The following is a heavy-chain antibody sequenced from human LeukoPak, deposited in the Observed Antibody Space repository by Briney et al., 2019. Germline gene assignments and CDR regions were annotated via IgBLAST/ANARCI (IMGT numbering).Heavy chain of an antibody. D-gene: IGHD1-7*01. CDR2: ISFDGSMN. CDR3: AKRRGLELLYYYYMDV. Sequence: GGSLRLSCAASGFTFTTYGMHWVRQAPGKGLEWVSFISFDGSMNFYADSVKGRFTISRDNSKNTLYLQMNSLRAEDTAVYYCAKRRGLELLYYYYMDVWGKGTTVTVSS. J-gene: IGHJ6*03. V-gene: IGHV3-30*18. CDR1: GFTFTTYG.